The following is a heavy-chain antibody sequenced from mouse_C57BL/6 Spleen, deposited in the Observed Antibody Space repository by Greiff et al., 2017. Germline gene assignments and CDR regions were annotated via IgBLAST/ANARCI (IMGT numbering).Heavy chain of an antibody. V-gene: IGHV5-6*01. Sequence: EVQLVESGGDLVKPGGSLKLSCAASGFTFSSYGMSWVRQTPDKRLEWVATISSGGSYTYYPDSVKGRFTISRDNAKNTLYLQMSSLKSEDTAMYYCARHSPYYYGSTYWYVEGWGTGTTVTVSS. CDR3: ARHSPYYYGSTYWYVEG. D-gene: IGHD1-1*01. CDR1: GFTFSSYG. CDR2: ISSGGSYT. J-gene: IGHJ1*03.